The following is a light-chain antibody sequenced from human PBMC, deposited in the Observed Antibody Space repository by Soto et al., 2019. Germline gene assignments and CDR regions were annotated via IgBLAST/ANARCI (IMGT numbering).Light chain of an antibody. J-gene: IGKJ5*01. V-gene: IGKV3-11*01. CDR1: QSVSSN. CDR3: QQRSNWPT. Sequence: DIVMTQFPLSLPVTPGEPATLSCRASQSVSSNLAWYQQKPGQAPRLLIYGASTRATGIPARFSGSGYGTDFTLTISSLEPEDFAVYYCQQRSNWPTFGQGTRLEIK. CDR2: GAS.